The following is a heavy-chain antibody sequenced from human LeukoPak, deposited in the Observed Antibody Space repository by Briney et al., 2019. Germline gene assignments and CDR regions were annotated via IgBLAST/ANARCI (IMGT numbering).Heavy chain of an antibody. D-gene: IGHD6-6*01. Sequence: SETLSLTCTVSGGSISSRSYYWGWIRQPPGKGLEWIGSVYNSGSTFYNPSLESRVTISGDTSKNQVSLNLNSVTAADTAMYYCASSLYSSSPGDYWGQGTLVTVSS. V-gene: IGHV4-39*07. CDR1: GGSISSRSYY. CDR3: ASSLYSSSPGDY. J-gene: IGHJ4*02. CDR2: VYNSGST.